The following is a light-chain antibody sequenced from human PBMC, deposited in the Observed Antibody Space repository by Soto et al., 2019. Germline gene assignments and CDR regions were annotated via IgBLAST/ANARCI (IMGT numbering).Light chain of an antibody. CDR3: QQYGIAPYT. J-gene: IGKJ2*01. V-gene: IGKV3-20*01. CDR2: GTS. CDR1: QSVDSSY. Sequence: ETVVTQSPVTLSLSPGEGATLSCRASQSVDSSYLAWYQQKPGQAPRLLIHGTSNRASGIPDRFSGSGSGTDFTLTISRLEPEDFAVYYCQQYGIAPYTFGQGTTLEYK.